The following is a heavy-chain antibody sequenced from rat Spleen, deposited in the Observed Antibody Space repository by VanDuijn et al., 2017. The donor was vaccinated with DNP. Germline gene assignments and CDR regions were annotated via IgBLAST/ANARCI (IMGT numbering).Heavy chain of an antibody. V-gene: IGHV5S13*01. Sequence: EVQLVESGGGLLQPGRSLKLSCAASGFTFSSYDMAWVRQAPSKGLEWVASVNTGGGITYYRDSVKGRFIVSRDNAGNTVYLEMNSLRSEDTATYYCTKDLQWYAMDAWGQGASVTVSS. J-gene: IGHJ4*01. CDR1: GFTFSSYD. CDR2: VNTGGGIT. D-gene: IGHD1-1*01. CDR3: TKDLQWYAMDA.